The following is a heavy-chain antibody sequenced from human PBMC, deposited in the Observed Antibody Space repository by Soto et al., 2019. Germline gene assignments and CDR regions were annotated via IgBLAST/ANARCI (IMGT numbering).Heavy chain of an antibody. J-gene: IGHJ6*02. V-gene: IGHV1-2*04. CDR3: ARDQSVVGSYYYYYGMDV. Sequence: ASVKVSCKASGYTFTGYYMHWVRQAPGQGLEWMGWINPNSGGTNYAQKFQGWVTMTRDTSISTAYMELSRLRSDDTAVYYCARDQSVVGSYYYYYGMDVWGQGTTVTVSS. CDR1: GYTFTGYY. CDR2: INPNSGGT. D-gene: IGHD2-15*01.